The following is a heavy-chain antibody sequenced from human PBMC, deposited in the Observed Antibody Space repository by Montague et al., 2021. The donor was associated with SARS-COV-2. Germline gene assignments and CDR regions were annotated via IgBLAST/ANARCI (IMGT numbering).Heavy chain of an antibody. V-gene: IGHV2-70*01. D-gene: IGHD6-13*01. Sequence: PALVKPTQTLTLTRTFSGFSLSTSGMCVSWIRQPPGKALEWLALIDWDDDKYYSTSLKTRLTISKDTSKNQVVLTMTNMDPVDTATYYCARIYSSSWYESNWFDPWGQGTLVTVSS. CDR3: ARIYSSSWYESNWFDP. CDR1: GFSLSTSGMC. CDR2: IDWDDDK. J-gene: IGHJ5*02.